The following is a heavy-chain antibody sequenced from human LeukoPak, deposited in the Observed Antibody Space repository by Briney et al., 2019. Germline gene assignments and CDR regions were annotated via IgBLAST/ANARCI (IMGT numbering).Heavy chain of an antibody. J-gene: IGHJ6*02. V-gene: IGHV4-59*01. CDR1: GGSISSYY. Sequence: SETLSLTCTVSGGSISSYYWSWIRQPPGKGLEWIGYIYYSGSTNYNPSLKSRLTISVDTSKNQFSLKLSSVTAADTAVYYCARDSSYYFGSGSLTQFYYHGMDVWGQGTTVTVSS. CDR3: ARDSSYYFGSGSLTQFYYHGMDV. CDR2: IYYSGST. D-gene: IGHD3-10*01.